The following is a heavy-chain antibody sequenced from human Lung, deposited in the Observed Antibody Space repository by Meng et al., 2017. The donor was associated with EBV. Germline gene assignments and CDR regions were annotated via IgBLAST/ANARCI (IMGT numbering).Heavy chain of an antibody. Sequence: QVQLQGSGPGLVKPSGTPSLTCTVSSASISSNNYWTWVRQSPGKGLEWIGEIYHNENTNYNPSLMSRVTMSLDKSKNHFSLNLRSVTAADTAVYFCARAPGNWNFDSWGQGTLVTVSS. CDR2: IYHNENT. J-gene: IGHJ4*02. CDR1: SASISSNNY. CDR3: ARAPGNWNFDS. D-gene: IGHD1-20*01. V-gene: IGHV4-4*02.